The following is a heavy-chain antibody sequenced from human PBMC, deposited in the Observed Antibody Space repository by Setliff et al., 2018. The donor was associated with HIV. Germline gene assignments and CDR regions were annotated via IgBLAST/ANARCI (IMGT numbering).Heavy chain of an antibody. Sequence: ASVKVSCKASGYILTSYGISWVRQAPGQGLEWMGWVTVHNGDTKFAQRFQDRLTMTTDTSTTTAYMDLRSLRSDDTAVYYCARGLPADGYAFDLWGQGTMVTVSS. D-gene: IGHD6-13*01. J-gene: IGHJ3*01. V-gene: IGHV1-18*01. CDR2: VTVHNGDT. CDR3: ARGLPADGYAFDL. CDR1: GYILTSYG.